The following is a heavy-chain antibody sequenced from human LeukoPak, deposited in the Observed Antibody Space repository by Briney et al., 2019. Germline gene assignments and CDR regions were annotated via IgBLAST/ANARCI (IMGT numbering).Heavy chain of an antibody. V-gene: IGHV4-59*08. J-gene: IGHJ4*02. Sequence: SETLSLTCTVSSGSFSSYYWSWIRQPPGKGLEWIGYIFYSGSTNYNPSLKSRVTISVDTSKNQFSLKLSSVTAADTAVYYCARQAGSSDYYRYFDCWGQGTLVTVSS. D-gene: IGHD3-22*01. CDR1: SGSFSSYY. CDR3: ARQAGSSDYYRYFDC. CDR2: IFYSGST.